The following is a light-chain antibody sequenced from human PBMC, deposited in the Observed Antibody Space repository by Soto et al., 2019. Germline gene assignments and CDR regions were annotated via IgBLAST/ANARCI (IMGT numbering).Light chain of an antibody. J-gene: IGKJ1*01. Sequence: DIKMTQSPSSLSASVGGRVPINCRASQTLKSYLNWYQHKPGKAPKLLIYTASTLKSGVPSRFSGSGSGTECTLTISSLQPDDFATYYCQHYNSYSEAFGQGTKVDIK. CDR3: QHYNSYSEA. V-gene: IGKV1-5*03. CDR1: QTLKSY. CDR2: TAS.